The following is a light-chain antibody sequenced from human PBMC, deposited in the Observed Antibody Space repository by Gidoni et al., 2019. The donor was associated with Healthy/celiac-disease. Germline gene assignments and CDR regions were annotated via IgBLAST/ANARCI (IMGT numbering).Light chain of an antibody. J-gene: IGKJ4*01. Sequence: EIVLTQSPGTLSLSPGERATLSCRASQSVSSGYLAWYQQKPGQAPRLLIYGASSRATGIPDRFSGSGSGTDFTLTISRLEPEDFAVYYCQQYGSSRDTFGGGTKVEIK. CDR3: QQYGSSRDT. CDR1: QSVSSGY. CDR2: GAS. V-gene: IGKV3-20*01.